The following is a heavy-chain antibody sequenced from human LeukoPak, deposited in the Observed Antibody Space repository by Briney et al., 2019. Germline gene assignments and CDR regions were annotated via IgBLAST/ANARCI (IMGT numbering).Heavy chain of an antibody. CDR2: INSDGSST. V-gene: IGHV3-74*01. D-gene: IGHD3-10*01. CDR3: AKDDAWLRFGE. J-gene: IGHJ4*02. Sequence: GGSLRLSCAASGFTFSSYWMHLVRQAPGKGLVWVSRINSDGSSTSYADSVKGRFTISRDNAKNTLYLEVISLTAEDTAVYYCAKDDAWLRFGEWSQGTLVTVSS. CDR1: GFTFSSYW.